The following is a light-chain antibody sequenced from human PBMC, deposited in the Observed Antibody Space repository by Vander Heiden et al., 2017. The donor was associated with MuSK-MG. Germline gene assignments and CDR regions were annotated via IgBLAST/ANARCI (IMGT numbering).Light chain of an antibody. V-gene: IGLV3-19*01. Sequence: SSELTQDPAVSVALGQTVRITCQGDSLRSYYASWYQQKPGQAPVLGIYGKNNRPSGIPDRFSGSSSGNTASLTITGAQAEDEADYYCNSRDSNGNHPVFGGGTKLTVL. CDR2: GKN. CDR3: NSRDSNGNHPV. CDR1: SLRSYY. J-gene: IGLJ2*01.